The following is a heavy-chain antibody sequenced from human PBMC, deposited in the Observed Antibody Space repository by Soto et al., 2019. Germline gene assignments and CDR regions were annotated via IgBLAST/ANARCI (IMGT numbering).Heavy chain of an antibody. V-gene: IGHV4-59*08. CDR1: GGSISSYY. J-gene: IGHJ4*02. CDR2: FYYSGST. CDR3: ARHDPTGYCSHISCYAGFDY. D-gene: IGHD2-2*01. Sequence: PSETLSLTCTVSGGSISSYYWSWIRQPPGKGLEWIGSFYYSGSTNYNPSLKSRVTISIDTSKSPFSLKLSSVTAADTAVYYCARHDPTGYCSHISCYAGFDYWGQGILVTAPQ.